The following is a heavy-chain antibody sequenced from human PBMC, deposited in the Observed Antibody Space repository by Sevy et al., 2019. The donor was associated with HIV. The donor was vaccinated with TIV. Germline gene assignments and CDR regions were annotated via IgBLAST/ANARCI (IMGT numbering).Heavy chain of an antibody. Sequence: GGSLRLSCTTSGFTFSHYGMHWVRQAPGKGLEWVAFIRYDGVEKYYADSVKGRFTISRDNSKNTLFLQMNSLRAEDTAVYYCTKNTAAASTGGFDYWGQGTLVTVSS. CDR2: IRYDGVEK. J-gene: IGHJ4*02. D-gene: IGHD6-25*01. V-gene: IGHV3-30*02. CDR1: GFTFSHYG. CDR3: TKNTAAASTGGFDY.